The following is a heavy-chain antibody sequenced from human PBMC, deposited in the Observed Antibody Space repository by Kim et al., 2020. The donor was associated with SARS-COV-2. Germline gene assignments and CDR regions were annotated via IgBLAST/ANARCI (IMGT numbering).Heavy chain of an antibody. V-gene: IGHV3-30*18. CDR1: GFTFSSYG. CDR3: AKDFVVVPAAILYYGMDV. D-gene: IGHD2-2*01. CDR2: ISYDGSNK. Sequence: GGSLRLSCAASGFTFSSYGMHWVRQAPGKGLEWVAVISYDGSNKDYADSVKGRFTISRDNSKNTLYLQMNSLRAEDTAVYYCAKDFVVVPAAILYYGMDVWGQGTMVTVSS. J-gene: IGHJ6*02.